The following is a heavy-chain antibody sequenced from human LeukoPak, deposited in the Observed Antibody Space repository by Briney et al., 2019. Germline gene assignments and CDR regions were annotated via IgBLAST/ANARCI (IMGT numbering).Heavy chain of an antibody. CDR2: IKDNGDGT. CDR1: GFTFSSYA. J-gene: IGHJ6*03. V-gene: IGHV3-23*01. D-gene: IGHD3-16*01. CDR3: AKGLRTGVGPYMGYHYYMDV. Sequence: PGGSLRLSCAASGFTFSSYAMSWVRQAPGKGLKWVSTIKDNGDGTYYADSVKGRFTISRDNSYNTVSLQMNSLRDEDTGVYYCAKGLRTGVGPYMGYHYYMDVWGKGATVTVSS.